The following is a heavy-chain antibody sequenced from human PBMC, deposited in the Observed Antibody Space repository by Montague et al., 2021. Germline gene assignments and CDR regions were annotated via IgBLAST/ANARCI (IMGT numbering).Heavy chain of an antibody. CDR2: IYHGTT. D-gene: IGHD1-26*01. Sequence: SETLSLTCTVSDDSISSKYFWSWVRPPLGKGLEWIGEIYHGTTSYSPSLKGRLTVSMDTSKNQFSLKLSSVTAADTAIYYCAVGSESAWELLHHWGQGILVTVSS. CDR3: AVGSESAWELLHH. J-gene: IGHJ5*02. V-gene: IGHV4-4*02. CDR1: DDSISSKYF.